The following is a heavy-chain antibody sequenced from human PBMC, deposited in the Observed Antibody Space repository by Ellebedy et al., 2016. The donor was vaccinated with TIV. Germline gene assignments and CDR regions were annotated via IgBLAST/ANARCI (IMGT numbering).Heavy chain of an antibody. D-gene: IGHD6-19*01. Sequence: GGSLRLSCAASGFTFKSYGMHWVRQAPGKGLEWVAFIPYDGSQKYIADSVKGRFTISRDNSKNTLYLQMNSLRGEDTALYFCAKDDIAVASGTPFAYWGQGTLVTVSS. CDR1: GFTFKSYG. J-gene: IGHJ4*02. CDR3: AKDDIAVASGTPFAY. CDR2: IPYDGSQK. V-gene: IGHV3-30*02.